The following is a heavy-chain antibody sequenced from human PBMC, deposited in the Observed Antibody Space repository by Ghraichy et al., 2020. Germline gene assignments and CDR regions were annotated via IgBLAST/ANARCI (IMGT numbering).Heavy chain of an antibody. J-gene: IGHJ3*02. V-gene: IGHV4-59*01. CDR1: GGSISSYY. CDR2: IYYSGST. D-gene: IGHD1-14*01. CDR3: ARDVPGSAFDI. Sequence: SETLSLTCTVSGGSISSYYWSWIRQPPGKGLEWIGYIYYSGSTNYNPSLKSRVTISVDTSKNQFSLKLSSVTAADTAVYYCARDVPGSAFDIWGQGTMVTVSS.